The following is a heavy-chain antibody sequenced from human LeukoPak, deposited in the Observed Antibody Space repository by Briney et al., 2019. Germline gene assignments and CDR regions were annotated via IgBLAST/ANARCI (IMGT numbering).Heavy chain of an antibody. CDR1: GFTFSHYW. CDR2: ISGSGGST. CDR3: AKAGSVGVTIGYYFDY. J-gene: IGHJ4*02. V-gene: IGHV3-23*01. Sequence: GGSLRLSCAASGFTFSHYWMHWVRQAPGKGLEWVSAISGSGGSTYYADSVKGRFTISRDNSKNTLYLQMNSLRAEDTAVYYCAKAGSVGVTIGYYFDYWGQGTLVTVSS. D-gene: IGHD3-16*01.